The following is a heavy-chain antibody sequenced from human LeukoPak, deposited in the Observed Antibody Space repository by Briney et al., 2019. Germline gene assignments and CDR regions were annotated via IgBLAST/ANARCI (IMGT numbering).Heavy chain of an antibody. D-gene: IGHD2-2*01. J-gene: IGHJ4*02. CDR1: GFTFSSHS. Sequence: GGSLRLSCAASGFTFSSHSMNWVRQAPGKGLEWVSSISSSSSYIYYADSVKGRFTISRDNAKNSLYLQMNSLRAEDTAVYYCARDGGYCSSTSCYVFDYWGQGTLVTVSS. CDR2: ISSSSSYI. CDR3: ARDGGYCSSTSCYVFDY. V-gene: IGHV3-21*01.